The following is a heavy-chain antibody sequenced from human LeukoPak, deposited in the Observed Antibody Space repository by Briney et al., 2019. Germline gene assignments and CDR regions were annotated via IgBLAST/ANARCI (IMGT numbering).Heavy chain of an antibody. D-gene: IGHD1-1*01. Sequence: PSETLSLTCTVPGGSISSSGYYWGWIRQPPGKGLEWIGSIYYSGSTYYNPSLKSRVTISVDTSKNQFSLKVSSVTAADTAVYYCARRGTGTTPYFDYWGQGTLVTVSS. V-gene: IGHV4-39*01. CDR3: ARRGTGTTPYFDY. CDR2: IYYSGST. J-gene: IGHJ4*02. CDR1: GGSISSSGYY.